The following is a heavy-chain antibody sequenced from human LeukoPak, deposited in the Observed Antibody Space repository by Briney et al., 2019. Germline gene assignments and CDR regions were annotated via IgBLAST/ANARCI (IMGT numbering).Heavy chain of an antibody. CDR1: GYSFTYYW. D-gene: IGHD4-17*01. Sequence: GESLKISCQASGYSFTYYWIGWVRQMPGKGLEWMGIIYPGDSDTRYSPSFQGQVTISADKSISTAYLEWNSLKASDTAMYYCARHPVDDYGDYGLDYWGQGTLVTVSS. CDR2: IYPGDSDT. J-gene: IGHJ4*02. CDR3: ARHPVDDYGDYGLDY. V-gene: IGHV5-51*01.